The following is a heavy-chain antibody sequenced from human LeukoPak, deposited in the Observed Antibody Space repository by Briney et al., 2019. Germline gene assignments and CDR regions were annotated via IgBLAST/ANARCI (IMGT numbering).Heavy chain of an antibody. CDR1: GFTFSNYA. CDR2: ISGSGVST. J-gene: IGHJ4*02. CDR3: AKKKAYCGGDCSADY. Sequence: PGGSLRLSCAASGFTFSNYAMSWVRQAPGKGLQWVSAISGSGVSTYYADSVKGRFTISRDNSKNTLYLQMNSLRAEDTAVYYCAKKKAYCGGDCSADYWGQGTLVTVSS. D-gene: IGHD2-21*02. V-gene: IGHV3-23*01.